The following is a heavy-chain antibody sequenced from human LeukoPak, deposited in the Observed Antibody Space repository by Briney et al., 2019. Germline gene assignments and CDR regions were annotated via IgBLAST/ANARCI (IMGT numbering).Heavy chain of an antibody. CDR1: DFTFADFA. V-gene: IGHV3-23*01. CDR3: AKDRATGYSYGQGYYFGLDV. J-gene: IGHJ6*01. Sequence: PGGSLRLSCRGSDFTFADFAMTWVRQAPGKGLEWVSTISGNGFNKFYADSVAGRFTISKDNSNKMIHLRLDRLGVADTALYYCAKDRATGYSYGQGYYFGLDVWGHGTFVTVSS. CDR2: ISGNGFNK. D-gene: IGHD5-18*01.